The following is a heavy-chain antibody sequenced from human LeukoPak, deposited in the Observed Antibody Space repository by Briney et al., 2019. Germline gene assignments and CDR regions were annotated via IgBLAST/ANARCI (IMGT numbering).Heavy chain of an antibody. Sequence: PSETLSLTCTVSGGSISSYYWSWIRQRRGMGLERIGYIYYSGSTNYNPSLKSRVTISVDTSKNQFSLKLSSVTAADTAVYYCARSGDFWSGYYIDYWGQGTLVTVSS. D-gene: IGHD3-3*01. CDR2: IYYSGST. CDR1: GGSISSYY. V-gene: IGHV4-59*01. J-gene: IGHJ4*02. CDR3: ARSGDFWSGYYIDY.